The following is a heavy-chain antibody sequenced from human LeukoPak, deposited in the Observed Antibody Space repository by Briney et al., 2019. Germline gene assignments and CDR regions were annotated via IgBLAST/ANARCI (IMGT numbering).Heavy chain of an antibody. CDR3: ARDSGDGYNPVDY. V-gene: IGHV1-2*02. CDR2: INPNSGGT. J-gene: IGHJ4*02. CDR1: GYTFTDYY. Sequence: GASVKVSCKASGYTFTDYYVHWVRQAPGQGLEWMGWINPNSGGTHYAQKFQGRVTMTRDTSISTAYMELSSLRSDDTAVYYCARDSGDGYNPVDYCGQGTLITVSS. D-gene: IGHD5-24*01.